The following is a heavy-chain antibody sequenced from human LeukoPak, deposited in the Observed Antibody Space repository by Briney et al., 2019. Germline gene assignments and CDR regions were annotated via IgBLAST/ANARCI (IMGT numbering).Heavy chain of an antibody. CDR2: ISSSGST. CDR1: GDSISSGDYY. J-gene: IGHJ5*02. V-gene: IGHV4-61*02. CDR3: ARVRHYYGSGSYSWFDP. D-gene: IGHD3-10*01. Sequence: SETLSLTCTVSGDSISSGDYYWSWIRQPAGKGLEWIGRISSSGSTNYNPSLKSRVTISVDTSKNQFSLKLSSVTAADTAVYYCARVRHYYGSGSYSWFDPWGQGTLVTVSS.